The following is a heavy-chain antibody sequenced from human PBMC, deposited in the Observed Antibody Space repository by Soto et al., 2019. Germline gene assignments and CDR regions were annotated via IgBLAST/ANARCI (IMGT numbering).Heavy chain of an antibody. J-gene: IGHJ4*01. V-gene: IGHV6-1*01. CDR2: TYYRSKWYN. D-gene: IGHD2-2*03. Sequence: QSQTLSLTCAISGDSVSSNSAAWNWIRQSPSRGLEWLGRTYYRSKWYNDYAVTVKNRITINPDTSKNQFSMQLNSVTPKDTAVYYCARVDLNALNLYYFDYWGQGTLVTVSS. CDR1: GDSVSSNSAA. CDR3: ARVDLNALNLYYFDY.